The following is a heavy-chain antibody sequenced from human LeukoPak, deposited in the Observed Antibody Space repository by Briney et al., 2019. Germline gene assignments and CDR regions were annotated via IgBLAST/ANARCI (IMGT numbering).Heavy chain of an antibody. CDR1: GGSFNDYY. CDR2: INHSGYT. J-gene: IGHJ4*02. CDR3: ARQYYDNTGYYYFDY. D-gene: IGHD3-22*01. Sequence: SETLSLTCAVSGGSFNDYYWSWVRQSPGKGLEWIGEINHSGYTNDSPSLKSRLTISVDTSKNQFSLKLTSVTAADTAVYYCARQYYDNTGYYYFDYWGQGTLVTVSS. V-gene: IGHV4-34*01.